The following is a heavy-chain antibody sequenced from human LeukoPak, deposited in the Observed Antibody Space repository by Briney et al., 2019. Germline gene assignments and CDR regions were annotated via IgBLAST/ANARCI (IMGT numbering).Heavy chain of an antibody. J-gene: IGHJ4*02. V-gene: IGHV4-31*03. CDR2: IYYSGST. CDR1: GGSISSGGYY. Sequence: SETLSLTCTVSGGSISSGGYYWGWIRQHPGTGLEWIGYIYYSGSTYYNPSLKSRVTISVDTSKNQFSLKLSSVTAADTAVYYCARAGGFFSPFGYWGQGTLVTVSS. CDR3: ARAGGFFSPFGY. D-gene: IGHD3-16*01.